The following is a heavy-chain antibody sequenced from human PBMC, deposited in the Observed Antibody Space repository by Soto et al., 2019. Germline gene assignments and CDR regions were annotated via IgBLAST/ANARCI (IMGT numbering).Heavy chain of an antibody. CDR1: GFTFSSYG. CDR2: IWYDGSNK. D-gene: IGHD6-13*01. CDR3: ARDFDQQQLAGKYFQH. Sequence: GGSLRLSCAASGFTFSSYGMHWVRQAPGKGLEWVAVIWYDGSNKYYADSVKGRFTISRDNSKNTLYLQMNSLRAEDTAVYYCARDFDQQQLAGKYFQHWGQGTLVTVSS. V-gene: IGHV3-33*01. J-gene: IGHJ1*01.